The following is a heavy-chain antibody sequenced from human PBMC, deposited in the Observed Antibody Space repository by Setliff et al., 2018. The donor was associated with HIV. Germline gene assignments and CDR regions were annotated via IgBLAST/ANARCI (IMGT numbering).Heavy chain of an antibody. D-gene: IGHD3-3*01. CDR2: ISYSGKT. CDR1: GESFGGYY. J-gene: IGHJ4*02. V-gene: IGHV4-34*11. CDR3: VTVVQDDLCVALFDY. Sequence: SETLSLTCAVYGESFGGYYWSWIRQPPGKGQDWIGYISYSGKTYYNPSLKSRVTTSVDTSKNQFFLHLSSVTSADTAIYFRVTVVQDDLCVALFDYWGQAALVTAPQ.